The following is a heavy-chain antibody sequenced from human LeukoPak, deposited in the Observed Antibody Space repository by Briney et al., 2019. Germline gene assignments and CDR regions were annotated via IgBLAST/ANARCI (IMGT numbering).Heavy chain of an antibody. D-gene: IGHD6-19*01. CDR2: ISWSSGTI. CDR1: GFTFDDYA. V-gene: IGHV3-9*01. Sequence: PGGSLRLSCAASGFTFDDYAMHWVRQAPGKGLEWVSGISWSSGTIDYADSVKGRFTISRDNAKNSLYLQMNSLRVEDTALYYCANRLGSSGWQFDFWGQGTLVTVSS. CDR3: ANRLGSSGWQFDF. J-gene: IGHJ4*02.